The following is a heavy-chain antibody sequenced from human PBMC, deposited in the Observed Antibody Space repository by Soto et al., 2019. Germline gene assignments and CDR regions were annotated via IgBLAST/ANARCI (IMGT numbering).Heavy chain of an antibody. CDR3: AKEGYYYYYMDV. J-gene: IGHJ6*03. V-gene: IGHV3-23*01. CDR1: GFTVSSYA. CDR2: ISGSGGST. Sequence: GGSLRLSCAASGFTVSSYAMSWVSQAPGKGLEWVSAISGSGGSTYYADSVKGRFTISRDNSKNTLYLQMNSLRAEDTAVYYCAKEGYYYYYMDVWGKGTTVTVSS.